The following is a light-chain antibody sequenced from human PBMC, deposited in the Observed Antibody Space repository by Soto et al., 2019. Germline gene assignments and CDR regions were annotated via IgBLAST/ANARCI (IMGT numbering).Light chain of an antibody. CDR1: SGHSSYP. CDR3: QTWGPL. CDR2: VNSDGSH. Sequence: QLVLTQSPSASASLGASVKLTCTLSSGHSSYPIAWHQQQPEKGPRYLMKVNSDGSHNKGDGIPDRFSGSSSGAERYLTISSLQSEDEADYYCQTWGPLFGGGTKLTVL. J-gene: IGLJ2*01. V-gene: IGLV4-69*01.